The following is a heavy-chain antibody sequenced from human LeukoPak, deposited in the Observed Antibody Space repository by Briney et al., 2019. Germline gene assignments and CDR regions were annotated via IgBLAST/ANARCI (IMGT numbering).Heavy chain of an antibody. D-gene: IGHD3-16*01. Sequence: GASVKVSCKASGYTFTSYDINWVRQATGQELEWMGWMNPNSGNTGYAQKFQGRVTMTRNTSISTAYMELSSLRSEDTAVYYCARGPRGLALYFYYYGLDVWGQGTTVTVSS. J-gene: IGHJ6*02. CDR1: GYTFTSYD. CDR2: MNPNSGNT. V-gene: IGHV1-8*01. CDR3: ARGPRGLALYFYYYGLDV.